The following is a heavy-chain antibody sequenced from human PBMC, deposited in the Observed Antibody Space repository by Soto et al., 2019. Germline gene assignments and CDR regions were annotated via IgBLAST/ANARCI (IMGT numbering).Heavy chain of an antibody. D-gene: IGHD6-6*01. CDR2: IKSKTDGGTT. J-gene: IGHJ6*03. Sequence: GGSLRLSCAASGFTFSNAWMSWVRQAPGKGLEWVGRIKSKTDGGTTDYAAPVKGRFTISRDDSKNTLYLQMNSLKTEDTAVYYCTTDYSSSSADYYYYYMDVWGKGTTVTVSS. CDR1: GFTFSNAW. CDR3: TTDYSSSSADYYYYYMDV. V-gene: IGHV3-15*01.